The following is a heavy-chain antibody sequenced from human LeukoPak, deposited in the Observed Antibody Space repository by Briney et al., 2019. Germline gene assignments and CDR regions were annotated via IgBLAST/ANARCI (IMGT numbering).Heavy chain of an antibody. CDR1: GFTVSSNS. D-gene: IGHD6-13*01. CDR3: ARRDTTRWYHHFDY. J-gene: IGHJ4*02. CDR2: LYNGGGA. Sequence: GGFLRLSCAASGFTVSSNSMTWVRQAPGKGLEWVSILYNGGGANYADSVKGRFTISRDNSRNTLFLQMNSLRAEATAVYYCARRDTTRWYHHFDYWGQGTLVTVSS. V-gene: IGHV3-53*01.